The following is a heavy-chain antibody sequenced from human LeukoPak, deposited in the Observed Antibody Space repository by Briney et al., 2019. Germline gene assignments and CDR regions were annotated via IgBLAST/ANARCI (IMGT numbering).Heavy chain of an antibody. J-gene: IGHJ4*02. V-gene: IGHV4-39*01. CDR3: AGISSSWLTDY. CDR1: GGSISSSSYY. D-gene: IGHD6-13*01. CDR2: IYYSGST. Sequence: PSETLSLTCTVSGGSISSSSYYWGWIRQPPGKGLEWIGSIYYSGSTYYNPSLKSRVTISVDTSKNQFSLELSSVTAADTAVYYCAGISSSWLTDYWGQGTLVTVSS.